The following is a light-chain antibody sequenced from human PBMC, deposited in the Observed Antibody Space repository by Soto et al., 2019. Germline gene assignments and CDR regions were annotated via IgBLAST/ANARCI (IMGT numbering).Light chain of an antibody. Sequence: DIQLTQSPSFLSASVGDRVTITCRASQDINTYLAWYQQKPGKAPKLLIFAASTLQNGVPSRFSGSGSGTECTVTITSLQPEDFATYYCQQRKSYPITFGQGTRLEIK. CDR3: QQRKSYPIT. CDR2: AAS. V-gene: IGKV1-9*01. CDR1: QDINTY. J-gene: IGKJ5*01.